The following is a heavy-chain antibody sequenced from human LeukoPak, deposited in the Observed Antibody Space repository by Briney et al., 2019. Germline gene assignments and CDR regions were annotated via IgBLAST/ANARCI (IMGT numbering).Heavy chain of an antibody. J-gene: IGHJ4*02. Sequence: GGSLRLSCAASGFTFSSYSMNWVRQAPGKGLEWVSSISSSSSYIYYADSVKGRFTISRDNAKNSLYLQMNSLRAEDTAVYYCASWSGGYYELDYWGQGTLVTVSS. D-gene: IGHD3-22*01. CDR3: ASWSGGYYELDY. CDR1: GFTFSSYS. V-gene: IGHV3-21*01. CDR2: ISSSSSYI.